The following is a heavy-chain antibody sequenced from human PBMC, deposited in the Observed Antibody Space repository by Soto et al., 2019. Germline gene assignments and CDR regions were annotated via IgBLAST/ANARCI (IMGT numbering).Heavy chain of an antibody. J-gene: IGHJ4*02. CDR1: VDSVSSRSVA. V-gene: IGHV6-1*01. D-gene: IGHD3-3*01. CDR3: ARSGTIFGLVTGFLDH. CDR2: TYYRSKWYN. Sequence: PSQTLSLTSAISVDSVSSRSVAWNWISHSPRRGLEWLGRTYYRSKWYNDYAVSVKSRMTIIPDTSKNQFSLQLKSVTLDDAAVYYCARSGTIFGLVTGFLDHWGQGTLVTVSS.